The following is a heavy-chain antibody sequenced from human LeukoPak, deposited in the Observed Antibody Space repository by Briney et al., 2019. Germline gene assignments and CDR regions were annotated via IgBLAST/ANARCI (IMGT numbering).Heavy chain of an antibody. V-gene: IGHV5-51*01. J-gene: IGHJ4*02. D-gene: IGHD4-23*01. Sequence: PGESLKISCKGSGYRFTNYWISWVRQMPGKGLGWMGIIYPADSGTRYSPSFQGQVTISADKSISNAYLQWSSLKVSDTAMYYCARLYGGNADYWGQGTLLTVSS. CDR2: IYPADSGT. CDR3: ARLYGGNADY. CDR1: GYRFTNYW.